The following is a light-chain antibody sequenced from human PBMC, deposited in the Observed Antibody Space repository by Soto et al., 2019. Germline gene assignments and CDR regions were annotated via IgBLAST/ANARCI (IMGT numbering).Light chain of an antibody. Sequence: DIQMTQSPSSVSASVGDRVTITCRASQGIGSWLAWYQQKPGKAPNLLIYDASKLHSGVPSRFSGSGSGTDFSLTISSLQPEDFATYYCQQANRFPHTCGGGTKVEI. CDR3: QQANRFPHT. CDR2: DAS. J-gene: IGKJ4*01. V-gene: IGKV1-12*01. CDR1: QGIGSW.